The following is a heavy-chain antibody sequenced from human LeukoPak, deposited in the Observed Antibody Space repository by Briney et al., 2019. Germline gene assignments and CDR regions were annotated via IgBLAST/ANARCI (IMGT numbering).Heavy chain of an antibody. V-gene: IGHV3-33*01. Sequence: GGSLRLSCAASGFTFSNHGMHWVRQAPGKGPEWVALIWYDGSNKYYGDSLKGRFTISRDDSKNTVYLQMNSLRAEDTGVYYCARDRLEAVTDDDYFDYWGQGTLVTVSS. CDR2: IWYDGSNK. CDR1: GFTFSNHG. D-gene: IGHD2-21*02. J-gene: IGHJ4*02. CDR3: ARDRLEAVTDDDYFDY.